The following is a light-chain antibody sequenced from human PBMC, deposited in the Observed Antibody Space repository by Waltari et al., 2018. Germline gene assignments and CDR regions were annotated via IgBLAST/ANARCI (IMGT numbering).Light chain of an antibody. CDR2: SNK. CDR1: SSNIGSNT. CDR3: AAWDDSLNGFYV. J-gene: IGLJ1*01. Sequence: QSVLTQPPSASGTPGQRVTISCSGSSSNIGSNTVNWYQQLPGTAPELLIYSNKQRPSGVPDRVSGSKSCTSASLAISGLQSEDEADYYCAAWDDSLNGFYVFGTGTKVTVL. V-gene: IGLV1-44*01.